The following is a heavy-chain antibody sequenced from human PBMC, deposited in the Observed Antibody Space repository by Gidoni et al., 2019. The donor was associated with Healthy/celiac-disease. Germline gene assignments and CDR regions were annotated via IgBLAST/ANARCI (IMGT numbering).Heavy chain of an antibody. J-gene: IGHJ4*02. Sequence: EVQLVESGGGLVQPGGSLRLSCAASGFTFSSYSMNWVRQAPGKGLEWVSYISSSSSTIYYADSVKGRFTISRDNAKNSLYLQMNSLRAEDTAVYYCARDYFGVVINGRGFFDYWGQGTLVTVSS. CDR1: GFTFSSYS. CDR2: ISSSSSTI. D-gene: IGHD3-3*01. V-gene: IGHV3-48*01. CDR3: ARDYFGVVINGRGFFDY.